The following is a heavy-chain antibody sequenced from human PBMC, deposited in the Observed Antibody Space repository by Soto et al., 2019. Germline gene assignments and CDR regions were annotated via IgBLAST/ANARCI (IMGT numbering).Heavy chain of an antibody. Sequence: GGPLRLSFAASGFTFSSYGMHWVRQAPGKGLEWVAVISYDGSNKYYADSVKGRFTISRDNSKNTLYLQMNSLRAEDTAVYYCARGGGRILYAHPSYYYFYGLDVWGQGTTVTVSS. V-gene: IGHV3-30*03. J-gene: IGHJ6*02. D-gene: IGHD2-15*01. CDR2: ISYDGSNK. CDR3: ARGGGRILYAHPSYYYFYGLDV. CDR1: GFTFSSYG.